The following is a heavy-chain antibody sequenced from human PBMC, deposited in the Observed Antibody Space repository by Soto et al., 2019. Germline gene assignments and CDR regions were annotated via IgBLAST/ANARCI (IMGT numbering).Heavy chain of an antibody. Sequence: GGSLRLSCAASGFTFSSSWMSWVRQAPGKGLEWVANIKQDGSEEYYVDSLKGRFTISRDNAKNSLYLQMNSLRAEDTAVYYCARQRSGWYAKFDYWGQGTLVTVSS. D-gene: IGHD6-19*01. V-gene: IGHV3-7*05. CDR2: IKQDGSEE. CDR3: ARQRSGWYAKFDY. CDR1: GFTFSSSW. J-gene: IGHJ4*02.